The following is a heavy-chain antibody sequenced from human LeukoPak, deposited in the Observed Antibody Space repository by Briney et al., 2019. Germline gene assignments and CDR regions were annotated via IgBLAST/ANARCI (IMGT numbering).Heavy chain of an antibody. V-gene: IGHV1-69*13. D-gene: IGHD2-15*01. CDR1: GCTYSSYA. Sequence: GASVKVSCKASGCTYSSYAISWVRQPPAQGLEWMGGIIPIFGTANYAQKFQGRVTITADESTSTAYMELSSLRSEDTAVYYCTRPTGYCSGGSCYEPYYYYGMDVWGKGTTVTVSS. CDR3: TRPTGYCSGGSCYEPYYYYGMDV. CDR2: IIPIFGTA. J-gene: IGHJ6*04.